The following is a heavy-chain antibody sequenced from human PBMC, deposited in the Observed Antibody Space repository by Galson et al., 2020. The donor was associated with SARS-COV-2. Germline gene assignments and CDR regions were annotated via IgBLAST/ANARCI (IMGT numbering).Heavy chain of an antibody. CDR3: ARAHYDILTGYYTGFDY. Sequence: SGPTLVKTTQTITLTCTFSGFSLSTSGMCVSWIRQPQGKTLEWHELIDWDDAKYYSTSLKTRLTISKDTSKNQVVLTMTNMDPVDTATYYCARAHYDILTGYYTGFDYWGQGTLVTVSS. CDR2: IDWDDAK. D-gene: IGHD3-9*01. V-gene: IGHV2-70*01. CDR1: GFSLSTSGMC. J-gene: IGHJ4*02.